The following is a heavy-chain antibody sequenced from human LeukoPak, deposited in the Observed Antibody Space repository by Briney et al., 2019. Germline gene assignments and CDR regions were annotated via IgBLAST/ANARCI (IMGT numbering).Heavy chain of an antibody. CDR3: ARFGDCSDGICFYYFHY. V-gene: IGHV4-34*01. CDR2: INHSGST. D-gene: IGHD2-15*01. CDR1: GGSFSGYY. J-gene: IGHJ4*02. Sequence: SETLSLTCAVYGGSFSGYYWSWIRQPPGKGLEWIGEINHSGSTNYNPSLKSRVTISVDTSKNQFSLKLHSVTAADTAVYYCARFGDCSDGICFYYFHYWGQGTLVTVSS.